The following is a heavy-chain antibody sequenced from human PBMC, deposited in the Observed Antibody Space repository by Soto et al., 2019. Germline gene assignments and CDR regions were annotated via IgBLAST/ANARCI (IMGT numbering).Heavy chain of an antibody. CDR3: ARVGRLHYFDY. V-gene: IGHV3-30-3*01. D-gene: IGHD4-17*01. CDR1: GFTFSSYA. J-gene: IGHJ4*02. CDR2: ISYDGSNK. Sequence: QVQLVESGGGVVQPGRSLRLSCADSGFTFSSYAMHWVRQAPGKGLEWVAVISYDGSNKYYADSVKGRFTISRDNSNNTLYLQMNSLRAEDTAVYYCARVGRLHYFDYWGQGTLLTVSS.